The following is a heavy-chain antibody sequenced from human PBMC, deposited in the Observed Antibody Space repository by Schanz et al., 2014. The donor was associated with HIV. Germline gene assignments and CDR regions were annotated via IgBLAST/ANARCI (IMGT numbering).Heavy chain of an antibody. J-gene: IGHJ6*02. D-gene: IGHD3-10*02. Sequence: QVQLLQSGAEVKKSGASVKVSCKASGYTFTAYYIHWVRQAPGQGLEWMGGIIPVFGKANYAQKFEDRITITADESTSTAYMELSSLRSEDTAVYYCASPARGSHKVYYYVLDVWGQGTTVTVSS. V-gene: IGHV1-69*01. CDR2: IIPVFGKA. CDR3: ASPARGSHKVYYYVLDV. CDR1: GYTFTAYY.